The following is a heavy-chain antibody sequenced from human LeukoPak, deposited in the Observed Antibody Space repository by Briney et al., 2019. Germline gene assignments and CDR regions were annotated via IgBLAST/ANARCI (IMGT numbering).Heavy chain of an antibody. CDR3: ARNLVYYYYMDV. CDR1: GFTFSNYW. D-gene: IGHD2-15*01. Sequence: GGSLRLSCAASGFTFSNYWMHWVPQAPGKGLVWVSRINSDGINTSYADSVKGLFTISRDNAKNTLNLQMNRLRAEDTAVYYCARNLVYYYYMDVWGKGTTVTVSS. J-gene: IGHJ6*03. CDR2: INSDGINT. V-gene: IGHV3-74*01.